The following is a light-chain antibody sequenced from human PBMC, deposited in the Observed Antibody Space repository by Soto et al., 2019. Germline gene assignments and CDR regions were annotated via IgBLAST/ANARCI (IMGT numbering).Light chain of an antibody. Sequence: EIVMTQSPATLSVSPGERATLSCRASQSVSGNLAWYQQKPGQAPRLLIYGASTRATGIPARFSGSGSGTVFTLTISSLQSEDFAVYYCQQSNNWRTFGQGPKVEIK. J-gene: IGKJ1*01. V-gene: IGKV3-15*01. CDR2: GAS. CDR1: QSVSGN. CDR3: QQSNNWRT.